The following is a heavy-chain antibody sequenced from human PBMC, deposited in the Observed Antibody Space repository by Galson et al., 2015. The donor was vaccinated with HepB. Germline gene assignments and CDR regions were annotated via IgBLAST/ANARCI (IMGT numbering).Heavy chain of an antibody. CDR1: GYTFTSYG. J-gene: IGHJ4*02. CDR2: ISAYNGNT. V-gene: IGHV1-18*04. CDR3: ARGGARTYYYDSDDDSDFDY. Sequence: SVKVSCKASGYTFTSYGISWVRQAPGQGLEGMGWISAYNGNTNYAQKLQGRVTMTTDTSTSTAYMELRSLRSDDTTVYYCARGGARTYYYDSDDDSDFDYWGQGTLVTISS. D-gene: IGHD3-22*01.